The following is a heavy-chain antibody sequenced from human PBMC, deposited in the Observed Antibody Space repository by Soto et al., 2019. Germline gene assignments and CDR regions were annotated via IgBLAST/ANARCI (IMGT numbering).Heavy chain of an antibody. CDR3: ARGPLLRYCSSTSCSGGYYYYYYMDV. D-gene: IGHD2-2*01. J-gene: IGHJ6*03. Sequence: SETLSLTCTVSGGSISSGGYYWSWIRQHPGKGLEWIGYIYYSGSTYYNPSLKSRVTISVDTSKNQFSLKLSSVTAADTAVYYCARGPLLRYCSSTSCSGGYYYYYYMDVWGKGTTVTVSS. CDR2: IYYSGST. CDR1: GGSISSGGYY. V-gene: IGHV4-31*03.